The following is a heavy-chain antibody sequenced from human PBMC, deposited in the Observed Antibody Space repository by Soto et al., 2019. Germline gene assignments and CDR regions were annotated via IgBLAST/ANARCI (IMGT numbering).Heavy chain of an antibody. CDR2: IYTSGST. D-gene: IGHD3-10*01. J-gene: IGHJ6*02. Sequence: SETLSLTCTVSGGSISSYYWSWIRQPAGKGLEWIGRIYTSGSTNYNPSLKSRVTMSVDTSKNKFSLKLISVTAADTAVYYCARGLMVRGYYYYGMDVWGQGTTVTVSS. V-gene: IGHV4-4*07. CDR3: ARGLMVRGYYYYGMDV. CDR1: GGSISSYY.